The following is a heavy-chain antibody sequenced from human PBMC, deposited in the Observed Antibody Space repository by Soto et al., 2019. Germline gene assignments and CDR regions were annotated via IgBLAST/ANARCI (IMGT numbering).Heavy chain of an antibody. CDR1: GGTFSSYA. CDR2: IIPIFGTA. CDR3: ARDGMVRGVLTHSFDY. V-gene: IGHV1-69*01. Sequence: QVQLVQSGAEVQKPGSSVKVSCKASGGTFSSYAISWVRQSPGQGLEWMGGIIPIFGTANYAQKFQGRVTITADESTSTAYMELSSLRSEDTAVYYCARDGMVRGVLTHSFDYWCQGTLVTVSS. J-gene: IGHJ4*02. D-gene: IGHD3-10*01.